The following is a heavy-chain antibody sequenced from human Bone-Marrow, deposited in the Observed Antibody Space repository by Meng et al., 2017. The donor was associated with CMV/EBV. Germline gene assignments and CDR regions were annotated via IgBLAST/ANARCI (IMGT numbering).Heavy chain of an antibody. D-gene: IGHD3-22*01. CDR2: IRFDGTNK. CDR1: GFTFSSYS. J-gene: IGHJ6*02. Sequence: GESLKISCAASGFTFSSYSMNWVRQAPGKGLEWVANIRFDGTNKYHADSVKGQFTISRDNSKNTLYLQMNSLRAEDTAVYYCAKRGDSSGTYAMDVWGQGTTVTVSS. CDR3: AKRGDSSGTYAMDV. V-gene: IGHV3-30*02.